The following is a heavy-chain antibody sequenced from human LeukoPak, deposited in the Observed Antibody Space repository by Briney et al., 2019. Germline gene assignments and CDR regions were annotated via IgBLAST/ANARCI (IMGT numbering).Heavy chain of an antibody. Sequence: GGSLRLSCAASGFTFSNYAMSWVRQAPGKGLEWVSTISGSGGGTYYADSVKGRFTISRDSSKNTLFLQMNSLRAEDTAVYYCARGVFTLDNWGQGTLVTVSS. J-gene: IGHJ4*02. V-gene: IGHV3-23*01. CDR1: GFTFSNYA. D-gene: IGHD3-3*01. CDR2: ISGSGGGT. CDR3: ARGVFTLDN.